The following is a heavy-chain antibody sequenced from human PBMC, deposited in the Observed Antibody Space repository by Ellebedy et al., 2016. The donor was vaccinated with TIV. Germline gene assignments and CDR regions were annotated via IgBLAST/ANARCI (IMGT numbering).Heavy chain of an antibody. V-gene: IGHV7-4-1*02. CDR3: ARDLEDQLVHYMDA. CDR1: RYTFISYA. J-gene: IGHJ6*03. CDR2: INPNTGNP. Sequence: AASVKVSCKASRYTFISYAMNWVRQAPGQGLEWMGWINPNTGNPTYAQGFTGRFVFSLDTSVSTAYLQISSLRADDTAVYYCARDLEDQLVHYMDAWGKGTTVTVSS. D-gene: IGHD6-13*01.